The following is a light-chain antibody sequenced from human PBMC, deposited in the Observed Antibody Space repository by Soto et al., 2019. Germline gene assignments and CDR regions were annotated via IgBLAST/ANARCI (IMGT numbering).Light chain of an antibody. CDR3: QQYHSSPYS. CDR2: DAS. CDR1: QSISSS. V-gene: IGKV1-5*01. Sequence: DIQMTQSPSTLSASVGDRVTITCRASQSISSSLAWYQQRPGKAPKLLIYDASSLESGVPSRFSGSGSGTEFTLTISSLQPDDFATYYCQQYHSSPYSFGQGTKLEIK. J-gene: IGKJ2*03.